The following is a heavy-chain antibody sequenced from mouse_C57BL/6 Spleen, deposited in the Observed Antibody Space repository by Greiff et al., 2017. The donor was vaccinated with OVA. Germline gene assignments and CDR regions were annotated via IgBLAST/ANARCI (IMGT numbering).Heavy chain of an antibody. J-gene: IGHJ2*01. CDR3: ARVRYDYEGYYFDY. CDR2: IHPNSGST. CDR1: GYTFTSYW. D-gene: IGHD2-4*01. Sequence: VQLQQPGAELVKPGASVKLSCKASGYTFTSYWMHWVKQRPGQGLEWIGMIHPNSGSTNYNEKFKSKATLTVDKSSSTAYMQLSSLTSEDSAVYYCARVRYDYEGYYFDYWGQGTTLTVSS. V-gene: IGHV1-64*01.